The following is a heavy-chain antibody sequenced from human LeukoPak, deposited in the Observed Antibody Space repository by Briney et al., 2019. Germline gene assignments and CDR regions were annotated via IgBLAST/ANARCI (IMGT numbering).Heavy chain of an antibody. CDR3: ARETYGDPAVDY. Sequence: GGSLRLSCAASGFTFDDYAMHWVRQAPGKGLEWVAVISYDGSNKYYADSVKGRFTISRDNSKNTLYLQMNSLRAEDTAVYYCARETYGDPAVDYWGQGTLVTVSS. D-gene: IGHD4-17*01. V-gene: IGHV3-30*04. J-gene: IGHJ4*02. CDR2: ISYDGSNK. CDR1: GFTFDDYA.